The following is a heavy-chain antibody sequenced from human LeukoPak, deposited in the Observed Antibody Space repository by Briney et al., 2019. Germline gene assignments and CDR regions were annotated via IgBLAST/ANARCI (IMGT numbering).Heavy chain of an antibody. CDR1: GYLFTNFG. J-gene: IGHJ4*02. V-gene: IGHV1-18*01. Sequence: ASVKVSCQASGYLFTNFGITWVRQGPGQGLEWMGWISAYNGNTHYSKTLRDRLTMTTDTSTNTAYMDLRSLRSDDTAAYYCARSPFVEVTSGGGGNDYWGQGTLVTVSS. CDR3: ARSPFVEVTSGGGGNDY. CDR2: ISAYNGNT. D-gene: IGHD4-23*01.